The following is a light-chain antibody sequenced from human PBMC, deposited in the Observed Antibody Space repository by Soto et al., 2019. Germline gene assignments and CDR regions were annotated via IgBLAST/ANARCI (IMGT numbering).Light chain of an antibody. CDR3: QHSYSSPPWT. J-gene: IGKJ1*01. Sequence: DIQMTQSPSSLSASVGDRVTISCRASQSISTYLNWYQQKPGTAPRLLIYRASSVKSGVPPRFSGSGSGRHFTLTISSLRPEDVATYFCQHSYSSPPWTFGQGTKVEV. V-gene: IGKV1-39*01. CDR1: QSISTY. CDR2: RAS.